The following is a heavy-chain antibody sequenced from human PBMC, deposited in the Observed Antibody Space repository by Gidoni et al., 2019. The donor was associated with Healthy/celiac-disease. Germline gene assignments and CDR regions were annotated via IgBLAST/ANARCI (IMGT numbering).Heavy chain of an antibody. CDR1: GFTFSSYS. Sequence: EVQLVESGGGLVQHGGSRRLSCAASGFTFSSYSMNWVRQAPGQGLEGVSSISSSSSTIYYADSVQGRFTISRDNAKNSLYLQMNSLRDEDTAVYYCARAVATMVRAFDIWGQGTMVTVSS. V-gene: IGHV3-48*02. J-gene: IGHJ3*02. D-gene: IGHD5-12*01. CDR2: ISSSSSTI. CDR3: ARAVATMVRAFDI.